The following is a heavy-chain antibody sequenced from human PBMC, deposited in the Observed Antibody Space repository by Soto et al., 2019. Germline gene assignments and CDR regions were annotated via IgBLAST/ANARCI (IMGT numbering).Heavy chain of an antibody. CDR1: GGSISSGGYS. J-gene: IGHJ4*02. Sequence: TLSLTCAVSGGSISSGGYSWIWIRQPPGKGLEWIGYIYHSGSTYYNPSLKSRVTISVDRSKNQFSLKLSSVTAADTAMYYCDRAKRSVTSPYYFDYWGQGTLVTVSS. V-gene: IGHV4-30-2*01. D-gene: IGHD3-10*01. CDR2: IYHSGST. CDR3: DRAKRSVTSPYYFDY.